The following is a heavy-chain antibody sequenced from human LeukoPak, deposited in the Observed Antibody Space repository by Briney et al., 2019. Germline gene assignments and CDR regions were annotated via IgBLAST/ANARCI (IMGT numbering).Heavy chain of an antibody. J-gene: IGHJ6*02. CDR2: ISSSGST. D-gene: IGHD2-2*01. CDR3: ARDMLEYCSRTTCYFYGMDV. Sequence: PSETLSLTYTVSGGSISSYYWSWIRQPPGKGLEWIGYISSSGSTNYNPSLKSRVTISVDTSNNQFSLKLSSVTAADTAVYYCARDMLEYCSRTTCYFYGMDVWGQGTTVTVSS. V-gene: IGHV4-59*13. CDR1: GGSISSYY.